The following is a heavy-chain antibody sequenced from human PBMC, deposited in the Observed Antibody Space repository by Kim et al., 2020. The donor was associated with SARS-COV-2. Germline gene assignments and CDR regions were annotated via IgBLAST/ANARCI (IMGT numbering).Heavy chain of an antibody. V-gene: IGHV4-39*01. Sequence: TPSPTRRVTISVDTSKNQFSLKLSSMTAADTAVYYCARTVTMVSNYFDPWGQGTLVTVSS. D-gene: IGHD3-10*01. CDR3: ARTVTMVSNYFDP. J-gene: IGHJ5*02.